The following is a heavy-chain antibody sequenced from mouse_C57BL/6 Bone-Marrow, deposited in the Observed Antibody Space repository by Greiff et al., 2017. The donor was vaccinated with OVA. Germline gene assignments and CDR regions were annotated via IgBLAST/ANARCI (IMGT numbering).Heavy chain of an antibody. CDR2: ISSGSSTI. D-gene: IGHD1-1*01. J-gene: IGHJ3*01. CDR3: ARDTTVVATPAY. CDR1: GFTFSAYG. V-gene: IGHV5-17*01. Sequence: VQLKESGGGLVKPGGSLKLSCAASGFTFSAYGMHWVRQAPEKGLEWVAYISSGSSTIYYADTVKGRFTISRDNAKNTLFLQITSLRPEDTAMYYCARDTTVVATPAYWGQGTLVTVSA.